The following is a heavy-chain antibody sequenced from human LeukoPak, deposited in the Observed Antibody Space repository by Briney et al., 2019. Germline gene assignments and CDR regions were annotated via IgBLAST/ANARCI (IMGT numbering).Heavy chain of an antibody. CDR1: GFTFSSYS. CDR3: ARASIGDYVWGSYRLYYFDY. D-gene: IGHD3-16*02. CDR2: ISSSSSYI. Sequence: GGSLRRSCAASGFTFSSYSMNWVRQAPGKGLEWVSSISSSSSYIYYADSVKGRFTISRDNAKNSLYLQMNSLRAEDTAVYYCARASIGDYVWGSYRLYYFDYWGQGTLVTVSS. J-gene: IGHJ4*02. V-gene: IGHV3-21*01.